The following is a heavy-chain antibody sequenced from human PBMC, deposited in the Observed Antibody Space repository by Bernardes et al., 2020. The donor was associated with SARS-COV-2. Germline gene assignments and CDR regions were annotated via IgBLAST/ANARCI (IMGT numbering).Heavy chain of an antibody. D-gene: IGHD5-18*01. J-gene: IGHJ3*02. Sequence: GGSLRLSCVASGFTFSSNSMHWVRQAPGQGLEWVSSISFSSSHIYYADSRKGRFTISRDNAKHSLYLQLNSLTAEDTAVYYCARFGGYYHGSAFDIWGQGTMVAVSS. CDR1: GFTFSSNS. CDR3: ARFGGYYHGSAFDI. CDR2: ISFSSSHI. V-gene: IGHV3-21*01.